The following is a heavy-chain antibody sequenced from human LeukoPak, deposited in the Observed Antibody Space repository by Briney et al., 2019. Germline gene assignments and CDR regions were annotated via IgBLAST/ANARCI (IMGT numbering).Heavy chain of an antibody. CDR1: GYTFTGYY. CDR3: ARDSPQWELPFDY. CDR2: INPNSGGT. D-gene: IGHD1-26*01. V-gene: IGHV1-2*02. Sequence: ASVKVSCKASGYTFTGYYMHWVRQAPGQGLEWMGWINPNSGGTNYAQKFQGRVTMTRDTSISTAYMELSRLGSDDTAVYYCARDSPQWELPFDYWGQGTLVTVSS. J-gene: IGHJ4*02.